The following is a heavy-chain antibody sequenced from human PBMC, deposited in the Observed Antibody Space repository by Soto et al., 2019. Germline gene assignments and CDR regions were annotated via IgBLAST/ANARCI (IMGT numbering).Heavy chain of an antibody. Sequence: SVKVSCKASGDTFSFYSINWVRQAPGLGLEWMGRVNPILSMSNYAQRLQGRVTMTRDTSASTAYMELRSLRSDDTAVYYCARDKIPRYSSSWYYYYYGMDVWGQGTTVTVS. J-gene: IGHJ6*02. V-gene: IGHV1-69*04. D-gene: IGHD6-13*01. CDR2: VNPILSMS. CDR1: GDTFSFYS. CDR3: ARDKIPRYSSSWYYYYYGMDV.